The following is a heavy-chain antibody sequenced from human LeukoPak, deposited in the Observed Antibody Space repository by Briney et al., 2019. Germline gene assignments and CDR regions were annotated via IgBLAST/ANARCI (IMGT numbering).Heavy chain of an antibody. V-gene: IGHV3-66*01. D-gene: IGHD6-6*01. CDR3: ARDSSSYYFDF. J-gene: IGHJ4*02. CDR1: GFTVTSNH. Sequence: GGSLRLSCAASGFTVTSNHMNWVRQAPGKGLEWVSIIYTGGTTHYADSLKDRFTISRDDSKNTLYLQMNSLRAEDTAVYYCARDSSSYYFDFWGQGTLVTVSS. CDR2: IYTGGTT.